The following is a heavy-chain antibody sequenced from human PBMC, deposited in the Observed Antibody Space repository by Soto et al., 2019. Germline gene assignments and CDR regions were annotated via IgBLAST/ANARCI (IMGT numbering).Heavy chain of an antibody. CDR1: GYSISSSNW. V-gene: IGHV4-28*01. CDR3: ARREIQGPIDY. Sequence: SETLSLTCAVSGYSISSSNWWGWIRQPPGKGLEWIGYIYYSGTTYYNPSLKSRVTMSVDTSKNQFSLKLTSVTAVDTAVYYCARREIQGPIDYWGQRTLVTVSS. J-gene: IGHJ4*02. CDR2: IYYSGTT. D-gene: IGHD1-26*01.